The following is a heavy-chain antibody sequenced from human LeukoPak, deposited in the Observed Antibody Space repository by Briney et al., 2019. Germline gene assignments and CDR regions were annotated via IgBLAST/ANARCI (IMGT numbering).Heavy chain of an antibody. Sequence: GASVKVSCKAAGYTFTGYYMHWVRQAPGQGLELMGWINPNSGGTNYAQKFQGRVTMTRDTSISTAYMEMSRLRSDDTAVYYCARVIVAAGDNWFDPWGQGTLVTVSS. CDR2: INPNSGGT. CDR3: ARVIVAAGDNWFDP. CDR1: GYTFTGYY. J-gene: IGHJ5*02. D-gene: IGHD6-13*01. V-gene: IGHV1-2*02.